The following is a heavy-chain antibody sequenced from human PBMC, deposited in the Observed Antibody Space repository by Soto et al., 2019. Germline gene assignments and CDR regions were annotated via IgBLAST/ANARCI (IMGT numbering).Heavy chain of an antibody. CDR2: VFYSGST. V-gene: IGHV4-59*01. J-gene: IGHJ4*02. CDR3: VRAGSGYSFDY. Sequence: KPSETLSLTCAVSGGSISSYYWSWIRQPPGKGLELIGYVFYSGSTSYSPSLKSRVTISLDTSKNRFSLKLNSVTAADTAVYYCVRAGSGYSFDYWGQGTLVTVSS. D-gene: IGHD3-9*01. CDR1: GGSISSYY.